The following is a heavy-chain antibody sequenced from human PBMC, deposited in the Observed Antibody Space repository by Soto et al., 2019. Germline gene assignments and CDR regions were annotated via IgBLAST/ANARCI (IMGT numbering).Heavy chain of an antibody. CDR1: GDSISSRTYD. CDR2: MYSTGST. J-gene: IGHJ4*02. Sequence: PSETLSLTCTVSGDSISSRTYDWVWLRHRPGMGWEWIGNMYSTGSTNYNPSLTSRVTISVDTSKNQFSLRVTYVTAADTAVYYCVSAPTVSRTLMPPLDYWGQGTLVTVSS. V-gene: IGHV4-39*01. CDR3: VSAPTVSRTLMPPLDY. D-gene: IGHD2-2*01.